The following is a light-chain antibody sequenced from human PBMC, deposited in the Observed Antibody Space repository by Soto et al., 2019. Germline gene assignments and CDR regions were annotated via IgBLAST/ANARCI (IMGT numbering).Light chain of an antibody. CDR1: SSNIGTGYD. Sequence: QSVLTQPPSVSGAPGQRVTISCTGSSSNIGTGYDVHWYQQLPGTAPKLLINANSNRPSGVPDRFSGSKSGTSASLAITGLQAEDEADYYCQSYDSSLSAWVFGGGTKLTVL. V-gene: IGLV1-40*01. CDR2: ANS. CDR3: QSYDSSLSAWV. J-gene: IGLJ3*02.